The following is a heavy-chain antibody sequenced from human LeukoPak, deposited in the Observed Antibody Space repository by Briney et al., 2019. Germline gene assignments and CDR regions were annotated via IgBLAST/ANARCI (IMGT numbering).Heavy chain of an antibody. J-gene: IGHJ3*02. CDR1: GFTFDDYA. CDR2: ISWNSGSI. V-gene: IGHV3-9*01. CDR3: AKGEYYYGSGTPTRAFDI. Sequence: GGSLRLSCAASGFTFDDYAMHWVRQAPGKGLEWVSGISWNSGSIGYADSVKGRFTISRDNAKNSLYLQMNSLRAEDTALYYCAKGEYYYGSGTPTRAFDIWGQGTMVTVSS. D-gene: IGHD3-10*01.